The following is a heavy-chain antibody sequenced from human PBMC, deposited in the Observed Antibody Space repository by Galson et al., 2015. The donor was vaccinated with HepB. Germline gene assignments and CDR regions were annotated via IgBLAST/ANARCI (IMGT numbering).Heavy chain of an antibody. J-gene: IGHJ4*02. V-gene: IGHV3-7*03. CDR1: GFTFSSYW. D-gene: IGHD6-13*01. CDR2: INQHGSEK. CDR3: ARGWDYDY. Sequence: SLRLSCAASGFTFSSYWMSWVRQAPGKGLEWVANINQHGSEKNYVDSVKGRFTISRDNAKNSLYLQMNSLRAEDTAVYYCARGWDYDYWGQGTLVTVSS.